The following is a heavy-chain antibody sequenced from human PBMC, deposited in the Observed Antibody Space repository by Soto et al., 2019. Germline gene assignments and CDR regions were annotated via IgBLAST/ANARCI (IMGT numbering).Heavy chain of an antibody. Sequence: ASVKVSCKASGYTFTSYAMHWVRQAPGQRLEWMGWINAGNGNTKYSQKFQGRVTITRDTSASTAYMELSSLRSEDTAVYYCARHPRITMIVVVDFDYWGQGTLVTVSS. CDR2: INAGNGNT. CDR3: ARHPRITMIVVVDFDY. D-gene: IGHD3-22*01. J-gene: IGHJ4*02. V-gene: IGHV1-3*01. CDR1: GYTFTSYA.